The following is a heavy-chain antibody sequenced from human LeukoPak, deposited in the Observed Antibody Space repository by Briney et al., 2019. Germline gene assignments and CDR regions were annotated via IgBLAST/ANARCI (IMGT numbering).Heavy chain of an antibody. Sequence: PGGSLRLSCAASGFNFSRNGMHWVRQAPGQGLEWVAFIRFDGTNKFYGASVRGRFIISRDNSKNTLYLQMNSLRAEDTAVYYCVRDFDDVNGDYFYIPEYWGHGMLVAVSS. D-gene: IGHD2-21*01. V-gene: IGHV3-30*02. CDR2: IRFDGTNK. CDR1: GFNFSRNG. CDR3: VRDFDDVNGDYFYIPEY. J-gene: IGHJ4*01.